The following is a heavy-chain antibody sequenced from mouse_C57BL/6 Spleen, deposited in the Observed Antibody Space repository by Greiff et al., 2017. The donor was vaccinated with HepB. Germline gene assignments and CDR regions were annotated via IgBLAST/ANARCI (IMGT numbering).Heavy chain of an antibody. CDR1: GFTFSSYG. J-gene: IGHJ2*01. D-gene: IGHD1-1*01. V-gene: IGHV5-6*01. Sequence: DVQLVESGGDLVKPGGSLKLSCAASGFTFSSYGMSWVRQTPDKRLEWVATISSGGSYTYYPDSVKGRSTISRDNAKNTLYLQMSSLKSEDTAMYYCARQYYGSSLYYFDYWGQGTTLTVSS. CDR3: ARQYYGSSLYYFDY. CDR2: ISSGGSYT.